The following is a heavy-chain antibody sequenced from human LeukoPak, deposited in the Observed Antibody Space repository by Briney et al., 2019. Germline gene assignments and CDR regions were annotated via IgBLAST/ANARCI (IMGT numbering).Heavy chain of an antibody. V-gene: IGHV4-30-4*01. J-gene: IGHJ3*02. CDR1: GGSISSGDYY. Sequence: PSQTLSLTCTVSGGSISSGDYYWSWVRQPPGTGLEWLGYIYYSGSTYYNPSLKSRVTISVDTSKNQFSLKLSSVTAADTAVYYCARERPYYYDSSGYSTAAFDIWGQGTMVTVSS. D-gene: IGHD3-22*01. CDR3: ARERPYYYDSSGYSTAAFDI. CDR2: IYYSGST.